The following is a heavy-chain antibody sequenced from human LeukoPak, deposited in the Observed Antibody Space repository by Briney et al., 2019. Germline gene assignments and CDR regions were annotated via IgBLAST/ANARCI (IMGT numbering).Heavy chain of an antibody. V-gene: IGHV4-61*01. CDR1: GGSVSSGSYY. CDR3: ARGNLKWFDP. CDR2: IYYSGST. D-gene: IGHD2/OR15-2a*01. Sequence: TTSETLSLTCTVSGGSVSSGSYYWSWIRQPPGKGLEWIGYIYYSGSTNYNPSLKSRVTISVDTSKNQFSLKLSSVTAADTAVYYCARGNLKWFDPWGQGTLVTVSS. J-gene: IGHJ5*02.